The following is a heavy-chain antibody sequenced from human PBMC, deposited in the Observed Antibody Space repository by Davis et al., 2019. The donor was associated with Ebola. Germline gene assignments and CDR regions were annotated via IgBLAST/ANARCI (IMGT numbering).Heavy chain of an antibody. V-gene: IGHV4-34*01. Sequence: MPSETLSLTCAVYGGSFSDYYWTWIRQSPGKGLEWIGEIHHSGSTNYNPSLKSRVTISVDTSENQFSLKLGSVTAADTAVYYCARDMGGEDDWGQGTLVTVSS. J-gene: IGHJ4*02. CDR1: GGSFSDYY. CDR3: ARDMGGEDD. CDR2: IHHSGST. D-gene: IGHD3-10*01.